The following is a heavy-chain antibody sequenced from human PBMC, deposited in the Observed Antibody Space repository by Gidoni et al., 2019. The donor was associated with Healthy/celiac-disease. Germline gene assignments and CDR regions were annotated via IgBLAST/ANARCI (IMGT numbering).Heavy chain of an antibody. Sequence: QVQLVESGGGVVQPGRSLRLSCAAYGFTFSSYGLHWVRQAPGKGLEWVAVIWYDGSNKYYADSVKGRFTISRDNSKNTLYLQMNSLRAEDTAVYYCARDSTLYYYDSSGDAFDIWGQGTMVTVSS. CDR3: ARDSTLYYYDSSGDAFDI. CDR2: IWYDGSNK. J-gene: IGHJ3*02. D-gene: IGHD3-22*01. V-gene: IGHV3-33*01. CDR1: GFTFSSYG.